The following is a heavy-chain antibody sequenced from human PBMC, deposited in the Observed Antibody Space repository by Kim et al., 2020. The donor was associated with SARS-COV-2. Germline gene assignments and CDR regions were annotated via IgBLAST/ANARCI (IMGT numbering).Heavy chain of an antibody. Sequence: GGSLRLSCAASGYTVTYSYMGWVRQAPGKGLEWVSFIYSSSNTIYAEYAKSSLIISRDHTKNTLQFQLNNMRTDDTAAYYCSTVVVYSDTGYFNYWGQGT. CDR3: STVVVYSDTGYFNY. CDR1: GYTVTYSY. V-gene: IGHV3-66*01. D-gene: IGHD3-22*01. J-gene: IGHJ1*01. CDR2: IYSSSNT.